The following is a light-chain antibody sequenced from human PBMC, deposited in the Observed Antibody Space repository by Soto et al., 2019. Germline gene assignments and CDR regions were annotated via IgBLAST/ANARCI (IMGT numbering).Light chain of an antibody. Sequence: QSALAQPASVSGSPGQPITISCSGSTSDIGAYNYVSWYQQHPGKAHKLLINDVSYRPSGISDRFSGSKSGNTASLTISGLQPEDEADYYCSSYGASRILFGGGTKVTVL. J-gene: IGLJ2*01. CDR2: DVS. V-gene: IGLV2-14*03. CDR3: SSYGASRIL. CDR1: TSDIGAYNY.